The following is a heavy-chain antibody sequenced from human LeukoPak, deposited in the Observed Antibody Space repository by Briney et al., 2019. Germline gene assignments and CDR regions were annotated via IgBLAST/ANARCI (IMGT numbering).Heavy chain of an antibody. J-gene: IGHJ4*02. Sequence: GGSLRLSCAASGFTFSSNYMSWVRQAPGKGLEWVSVIYSGGSTYYADSGKGRFTISRDNSKNTLYLQMNSLRAEDTAVYYCAGSQIAVAGAFDYWGQGTLVTVSS. CDR3: AGSQIAVAGAFDY. CDR2: IYSGGST. CDR1: GFTFSSNY. V-gene: IGHV3-53*01. D-gene: IGHD6-19*01.